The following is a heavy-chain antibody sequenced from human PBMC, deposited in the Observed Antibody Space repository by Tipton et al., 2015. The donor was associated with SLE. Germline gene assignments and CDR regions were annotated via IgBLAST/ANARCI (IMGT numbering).Heavy chain of an antibody. Sequence: TLSLTCAVSGGSISSGGYSWSWIRQPPGKGLEWIGYIYHSGSTYYNPSLKSRVTISVDRSKNQFSLKLSSVTAADTAVYYCARESQSFSSSGYWGQGTVVTISS. V-gene: IGHV4-30-2*01. CDR2: IYHSGST. J-gene: IGHJ4*02. D-gene: IGHD6-6*01. CDR3: ARESQSFSSSGY. CDR1: GGSISSGGYS.